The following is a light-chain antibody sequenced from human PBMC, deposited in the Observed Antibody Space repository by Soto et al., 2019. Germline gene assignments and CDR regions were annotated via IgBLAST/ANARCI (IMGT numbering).Light chain of an antibody. CDR3: CSYGGSYTWV. CDR2: DVS. J-gene: IGLJ3*02. Sequence: QSALTQARSVSGSPGQSVTISCTGTSGDVGGYNFVSWYQQHPGNAPKLMIFDVSQRPSGVPDRFSGSKSGNTASLTISGLQAEDEDEYDCCSYGGSYTWVFGGGTKLTVL. V-gene: IGLV2-11*01. CDR1: SGDVGGYNF.